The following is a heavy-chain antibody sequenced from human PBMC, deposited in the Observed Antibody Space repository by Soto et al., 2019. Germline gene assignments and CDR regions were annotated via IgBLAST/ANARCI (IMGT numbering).Heavy chain of an antibody. Sequence: SVPVSCKVSGYSLTELSMHWPRQAPGKGPEWIGGFVPEHGQAIYAQNFQGRVTMTEDTSTDTAYMELSSLTSEDTAVYCGATGQRGNHFDPW. J-gene: IGHJ5*02. D-gene: IGHD6-25*01. CDR1: GYSLTELS. V-gene: IGHV1-24*01. CDR3: ATGQRGNHFDP. CDR2: FVPEHGQA.